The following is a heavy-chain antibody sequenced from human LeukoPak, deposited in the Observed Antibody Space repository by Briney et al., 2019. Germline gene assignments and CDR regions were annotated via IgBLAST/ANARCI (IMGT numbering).Heavy chain of an antibody. CDR3: ARDDARWEVPFDY. CDR2: ISYDGSNK. CDR1: GFTFSSYA. J-gene: IGHJ4*02. V-gene: IGHV3-30*04. Sequence: PGGSLRLSCAASGFTFSSYAMHWVRQAPGKGPEWVAVISYDGSNKYYADSVKGRFTISRDNSKNTLYLQMNSLRAEDTAVYYCARDDARWEVPFDYWGQGSLVTVSS. D-gene: IGHD1-26*01.